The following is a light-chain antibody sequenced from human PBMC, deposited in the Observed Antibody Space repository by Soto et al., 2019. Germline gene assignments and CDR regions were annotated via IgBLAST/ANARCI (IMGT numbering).Light chain of an antibody. Sequence: IQLTQSPSFLSASVGDRVAITCRASQGISNYLAWYQQKPGKAPNLLIHTASSLQTGVPSRFSGSGSGTEFTLTISSLQPEDFAIYYCQQRHSYPITFGQGTRLEIK. CDR1: QGISNY. CDR3: QQRHSYPIT. V-gene: IGKV1-9*01. CDR2: TAS. J-gene: IGKJ5*01.